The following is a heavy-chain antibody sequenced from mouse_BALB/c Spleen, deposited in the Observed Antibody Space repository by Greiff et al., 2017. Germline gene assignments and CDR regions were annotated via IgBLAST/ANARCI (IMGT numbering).Heavy chain of an antibody. D-gene: IGHD2-10*01. CDR3: ARWAYYGNSYAMDY. Sequence: EVKLVESGGGLVQPGGSRKLSCAASGFTFSSFGMHWVRQAPEKGLEWVAYISSGSSTIYYADTVKGRFTISRDNPKNTLFLQMTSLRSEDTAMYYCARWAYYGNSYAMDYWGQGTSVTVSS. J-gene: IGHJ4*01. V-gene: IGHV5-17*02. CDR1: GFTFSSFG. CDR2: ISSGSSTI.